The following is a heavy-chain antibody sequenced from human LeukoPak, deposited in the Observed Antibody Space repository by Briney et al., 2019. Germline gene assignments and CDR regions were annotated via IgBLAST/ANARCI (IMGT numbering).Heavy chain of an antibody. CDR2: IYYSGST. CDR1: GGSISSYY. CDR3: ASGADETNTVTPSR. J-gene: IGHJ4*02. V-gene: IGHV4-59*01. D-gene: IGHD4-17*01. Sequence: SETLSLTCTVSGGSISSYYWSWIRQPPGKGLEWIGYIYYSGSTNYNPSLKSRVTISVDTSKNQFSLKLSSVTAADTAVYYCASGADETNTVTPSRGGQGTLVTVSS.